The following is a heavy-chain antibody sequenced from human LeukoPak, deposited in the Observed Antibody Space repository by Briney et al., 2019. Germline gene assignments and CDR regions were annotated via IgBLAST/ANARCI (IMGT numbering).Heavy chain of an antibody. J-gene: IGHJ6*03. CDR1: GGTFSSYA. CDR3: TLLEWSNYYYYYMDV. V-gene: IGHV1-69*05. D-gene: IGHD3-3*01. CDR2: IIPIFGTA. Sequence: EASVKVSCKASGGTFSSYAVSWVRQAPGQGLEWMGGIIPIFGTANYAQKFQGRVTITTDESTSTAYMELSSLRSEDTAVYYCTLLEWSNYYYYYMDVWGKGTTVTVSS.